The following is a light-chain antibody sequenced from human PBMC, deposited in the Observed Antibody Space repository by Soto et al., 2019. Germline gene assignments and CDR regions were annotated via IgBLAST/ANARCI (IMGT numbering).Light chain of an antibody. J-gene: IGKJ4*01. CDR3: QQYDNYST. CDR1: QNIRSW. V-gene: IGKV1-5*03. CDR2: KAS. Sequence: DVQMAQSPSTLSASVGDTVTITCRASQNIRSWLAWYQQKPGKAPRLLIYKASTLQSGVPSRFSGRGSGTEFTLTINSLQPDDSATYYCQQYDNYSTFGGGTKVEIK.